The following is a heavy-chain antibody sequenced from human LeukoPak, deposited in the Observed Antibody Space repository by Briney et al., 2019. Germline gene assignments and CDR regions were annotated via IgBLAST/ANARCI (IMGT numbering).Heavy chain of an antibody. Sequence: SSETLSLTCTVSGGSISSGGYYWSRIRQPPGKGLELIGEINHSGSTNYNPSLKSRVSISVVTSKNQFSLKLNSVTAADTAVYYCARQREGYFDLWGRGTRVTVSS. CDR1: GGSISSGGYY. CDR2: INHSGST. CDR3: ARQREGYFDL. V-gene: IGHV4-39*01. J-gene: IGHJ2*01.